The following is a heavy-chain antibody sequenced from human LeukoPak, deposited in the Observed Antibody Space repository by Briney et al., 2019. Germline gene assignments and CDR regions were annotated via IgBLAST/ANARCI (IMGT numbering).Heavy chain of an antibody. Sequence: GGSLRLSCAASGFTFSDYGMSWVRQAPGKGLEWVSAVSANGGSTYYADSVKGRFTISRDNSKNTLYLQMNSLRAEDTAVYYCARNQVWFGSNWFDPWGQGTLVTVSS. V-gene: IGHV3-23*01. CDR2: VSANGGST. CDR1: GFTFSDYG. D-gene: IGHD3-10*01. J-gene: IGHJ5*02. CDR3: ARNQVWFGSNWFDP.